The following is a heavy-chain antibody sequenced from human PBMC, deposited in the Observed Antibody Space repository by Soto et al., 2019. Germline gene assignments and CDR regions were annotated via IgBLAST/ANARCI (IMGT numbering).Heavy chain of an antibody. CDR1: GFTFSSYS. D-gene: IGHD6-19*01. CDR3: ARNPDWLVEAFDI. J-gene: IGHJ3*02. V-gene: IGHV3-21*01. Sequence: EVQLVESGGGLVKPGGSLRLSCAASGFTFSSYSMNWVRQAPGKGLEWVSSISSSSSYIYYADSVKGRFTISRDNAKNSLYLQMNSPRAEDTAVYYCARNPDWLVEAFDIWGQGTMVTVSS. CDR2: ISSSSSYI.